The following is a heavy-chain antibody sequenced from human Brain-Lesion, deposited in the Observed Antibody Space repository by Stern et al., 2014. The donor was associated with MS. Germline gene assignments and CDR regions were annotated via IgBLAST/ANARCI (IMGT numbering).Heavy chain of an antibody. CDR1: GASISSGTYF. CDR3: ARAYYYDTSGDSDAFNI. D-gene: IGHD3-22*01. J-gene: IGHJ3*02. Sequence: VQLVESGPGLVKPSQTLSLTCTVSGASISSGTYFWTWIRQPAGKGLEXIGRISTSGSTTYNPALKSLVTISLDTSKKEFSLNLSSVTAADTAVYYCARAYYYDTSGDSDAFNIWGQGTQVTVSS. CDR2: ISTSGST. V-gene: IGHV4-61*02.